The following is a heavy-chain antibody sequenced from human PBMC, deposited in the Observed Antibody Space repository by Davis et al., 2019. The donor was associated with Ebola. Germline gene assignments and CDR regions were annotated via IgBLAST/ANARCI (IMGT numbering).Heavy chain of an antibody. CDR1: GYTFTSYA. Sequence: AASVKVSCKASGYTFTSYAMHWVRQAPGQRLEWMGWINAGNGNTNYAQKLQGRVTMTTDTSTSTAYMELRSLRSDDPAVYYCARDDQFCSGGSCYSRYYYGMDVWGQGTTVTVSS. CDR3: ARDDQFCSGGSCYSRYYYGMDV. D-gene: IGHD2-15*01. V-gene: IGHV1-3*01. J-gene: IGHJ6*02. CDR2: INAGNGNT.